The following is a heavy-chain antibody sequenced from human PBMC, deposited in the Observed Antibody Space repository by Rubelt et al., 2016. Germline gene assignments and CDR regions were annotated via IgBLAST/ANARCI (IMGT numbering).Heavy chain of an antibody. Sequence: QVQLVQSGAEVKKPGASVKVSCKASGYTFTSYGISWVRQAPGQGLEWMGWISAYNGNTNYAQKLQGRVTMTTDTATSTAYMELRSRRSDATAVYYCARDRIRIAARQGWYFDLWGRGTLVTVSS. CDR2: ISAYNGNT. V-gene: IGHV1-18*01. D-gene: IGHD6-6*01. CDR1: GYTFTSYG. J-gene: IGHJ2*01. CDR3: ARDRIRIAARQGWYFDL.